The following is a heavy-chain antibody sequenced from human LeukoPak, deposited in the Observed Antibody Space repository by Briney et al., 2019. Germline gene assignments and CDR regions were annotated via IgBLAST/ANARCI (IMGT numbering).Heavy chain of an antibody. D-gene: IGHD1-1*01. CDR2: IAYSGST. V-gene: IGHV4-59*08. Sequence: PSETLSLTCSVSGGSLSGYYWSWVRQPPGKGLEWVGYIAYSGSTFYNPSLKSRVTISVDTPKNQFSLRLSPVTAADTAVYYCLRHTAATTLDYWGQGTLVTVSS. J-gene: IGHJ4*02. CDR3: LRHTAATTLDY. CDR1: GGSLSGYY.